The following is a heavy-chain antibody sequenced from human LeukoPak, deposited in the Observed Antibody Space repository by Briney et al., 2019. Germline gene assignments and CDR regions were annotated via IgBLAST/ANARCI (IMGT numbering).Heavy chain of an antibody. V-gene: IGHV4-39*07. D-gene: IGHD6-13*01. CDR1: GDSISSSRYY. Sequence: SETLSLTCTVSGDSISSSRYYWGWIRQPPGKGLEWIGSIYYSGSTYYNPSLKSRLTISVDTSKNQFSLKLSSVTAADTAVYYCARDVTAAFDYWGQGTLVTVSS. J-gene: IGHJ4*02. CDR2: IYYSGST. CDR3: ARDVTAAFDY.